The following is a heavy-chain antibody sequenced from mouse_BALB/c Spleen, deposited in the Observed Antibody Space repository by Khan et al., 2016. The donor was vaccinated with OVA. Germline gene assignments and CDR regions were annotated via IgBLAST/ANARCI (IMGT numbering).Heavy chain of an antibody. Sequence: EVELVESGGGLVQPGGSRKLSCAASGFTFNNYGMHWVRQAPEEGLEWVAYISGDSNTIYYVDSVKGRFTISRDNPKNTLFLQMTSLMSEDTAMYYCATSYFYGYYFDYWGPGTTLTVS. CDR3: ATSYFYGYYFDY. J-gene: IGHJ2*01. V-gene: IGHV5-17*02. CDR1: GFTFNNYG. D-gene: IGHD1-1*01. CDR2: ISGDSNTI.